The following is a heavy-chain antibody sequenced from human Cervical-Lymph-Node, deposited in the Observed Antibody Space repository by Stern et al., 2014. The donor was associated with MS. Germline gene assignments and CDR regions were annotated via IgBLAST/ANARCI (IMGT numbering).Heavy chain of an antibody. CDR2: IYHSGST. J-gene: IGHJ4*02. V-gene: IGHV4-4*02. CDR1: GGSISSSNW. D-gene: IGHD3-22*01. Sequence: VQLVESGPGLVKPSGTLSLTCAVSGGSISSSNWGSWVRQPPGKGLEWIGEIYHSGSTNYTPSLKSRVPISVDKSKNQFSLKLSSVTAADTAVYYCATVSGYYYPYYFDYWGQGTLVTVSS. CDR3: ATVSGYYYPYYFDY.